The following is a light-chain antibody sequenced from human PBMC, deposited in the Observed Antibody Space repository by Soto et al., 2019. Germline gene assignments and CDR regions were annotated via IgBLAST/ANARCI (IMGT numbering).Light chain of an antibody. V-gene: IGKV1-27*01. J-gene: IGKJ1*01. CDR2: AAS. CDR1: QGIIDY. Sequence: DIQMTQSPSSLSASVGDRVTITCRASQGIIDYLAWYQQRPGKPPRLLIYAASTLQSGVPSRFSGSGAGTDFTVTISSLQPEDVATYYCQKYKSAPRTFGQGTKVEIK. CDR3: QKYKSAPRT.